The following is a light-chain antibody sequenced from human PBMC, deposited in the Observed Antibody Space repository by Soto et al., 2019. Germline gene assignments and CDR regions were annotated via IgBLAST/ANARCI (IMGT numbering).Light chain of an antibody. V-gene: IGKV1-39*01. CDR3: QQSLSTPWS. Sequence: DIQLTQSPSSLSASVGDRVTITCRPSQAINKYLSWFRQKPGKAPEPLIYDVSTLQSGVPSRFSGSGSGTYFTLTISSLQLDDFASYYCQQSLSTPWSVGQGTKVDIK. CDR2: DVS. J-gene: IGKJ1*01. CDR1: QAINKY.